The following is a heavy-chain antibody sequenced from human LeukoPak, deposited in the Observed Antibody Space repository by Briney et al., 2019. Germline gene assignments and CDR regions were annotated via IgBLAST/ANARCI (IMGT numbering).Heavy chain of an antibody. CDR1: GYTFTNYY. D-gene: IGHD1-1*01. J-gene: IGHJ3*02. Sequence: ASVKVSCKASGYTFTNYYMHWVRQAPGQGLEWMGMISPSGASTSYAQKFQGRVIMTRDVSTSTVYMELSSLRSEDTAVYYCARHTTGYNSPRDSFNIWGQGTMVTVSS. V-gene: IGHV1-46*01. CDR3: ARHTTGYNSPRDSFNI. CDR2: ISPSGAST.